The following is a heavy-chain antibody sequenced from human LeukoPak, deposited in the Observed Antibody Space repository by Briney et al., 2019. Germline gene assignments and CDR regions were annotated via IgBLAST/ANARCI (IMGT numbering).Heavy chain of an antibody. J-gene: IGHJ4*02. CDR3: AKGPGHCSSTSCYPDY. CDR2: ISHDGNNK. D-gene: IGHD2-2*01. Sequence: GGSLRLSCAASGFTFSGYVMHWVRRAPGKGLEWVSLISHDGNNKYYADSVKGRFTISRDNSKNTLYLQMNSLRAEGTAVYYCAKGPGHCSSTSCYPDYWGQGTLVTVSS. V-gene: IGHV3-30*05. CDR1: GFTFSGYV.